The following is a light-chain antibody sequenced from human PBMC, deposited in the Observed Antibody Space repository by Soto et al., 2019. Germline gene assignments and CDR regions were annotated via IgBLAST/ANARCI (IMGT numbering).Light chain of an antibody. V-gene: IGKV3-20*01. Sequence: EIVLTQSPGTLSLSPGERATLSCRASQSVSSSYLAWYQQKPGQAPRLLIYGASSRATGIPDRFSGSGSGTDFTLTISRLEPEDFAVYYCQQYGNSPVTFGQGTKVEVK. CDR2: GAS. J-gene: IGKJ1*01. CDR1: QSVSSSY. CDR3: QQYGNSPVT.